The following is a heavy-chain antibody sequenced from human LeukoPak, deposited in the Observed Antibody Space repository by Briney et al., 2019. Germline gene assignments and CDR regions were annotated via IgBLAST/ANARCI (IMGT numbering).Heavy chain of an antibody. V-gene: IGHV3-53*01. CDR1: GPTVSTNH. Sequence: PGGSLRLSCAASGPTVSTNHMSWVRQAPGEGLEWVSVIYSGAGTNYADSVKGRFTISRDNSKNMLYLQMNSLRVEDTAMHYCTKSGPPDPYWGQGTMVTVSS. CDR3: TKSGPPDPY. J-gene: IGHJ3*01. CDR2: IYSGAGT.